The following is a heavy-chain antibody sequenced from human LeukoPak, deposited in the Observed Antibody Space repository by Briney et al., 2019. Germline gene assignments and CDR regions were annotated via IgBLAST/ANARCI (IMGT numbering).Heavy chain of an antibody. J-gene: IGHJ4*02. CDR1: GYTFTNYG. V-gene: IGHV1-18*01. CDR2: ISPYNGNT. Sequence: ASVKVSCKASGYTFTNYGISWVRQAPGQGLEWMGWISPYNGNTNYAQKLQGRVTMTTDTSTSTAYMELRSLRSDDTAVYYCAREVPYDSSRYYQPFDYWGQGTLVTVSS. D-gene: IGHD3-22*01. CDR3: AREVPYDSSRYYQPFDY.